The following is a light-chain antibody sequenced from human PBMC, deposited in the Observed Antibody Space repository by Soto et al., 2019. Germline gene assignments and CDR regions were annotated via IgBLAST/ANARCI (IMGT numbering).Light chain of an antibody. Sequence: AIQMTQSPSSLSASVGDRVTITCRASQGIRNDLGWYQQKPGRAPKLLICGASTLQSGVPSRFSGSGSGTDFTLTISSLQPEDFATYYCLQDYNYPWTFGQGTKAEIK. V-gene: IGKV1-6*01. CDR3: LQDYNYPWT. CDR2: GAS. CDR1: QGIRND. J-gene: IGKJ1*01.